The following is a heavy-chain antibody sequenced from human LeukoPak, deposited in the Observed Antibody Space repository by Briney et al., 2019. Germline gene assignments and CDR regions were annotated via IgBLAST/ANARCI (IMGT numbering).Heavy chain of an antibody. D-gene: IGHD2-15*01. V-gene: IGHV5-51*01. CDR3: ARLHCSGGSCSLDY. CDR1: GFDFTVHW. Sequence: GESLKISCKGSGFDFTVHWIAWVRQMPGKGLEWMGIICPGDSNTKYSPSFRGQVTISADKSITTAYLQWSSLKASDTAMYYCARLHCSGGSCSLDYWGQGTLVTVSS. CDR2: ICPGDSNT. J-gene: IGHJ4*02.